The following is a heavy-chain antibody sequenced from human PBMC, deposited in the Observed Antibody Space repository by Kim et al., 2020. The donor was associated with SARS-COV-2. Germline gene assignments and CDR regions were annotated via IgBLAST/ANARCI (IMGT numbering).Heavy chain of an antibody. CDR1: GGSFSGYY. CDR2: INHSGST. CDR3: ARGEGSSWVTMVRGKGYFDY. D-gene: IGHD3-10*01. Sequence: SETLSLTCAVYGGSFSGYYWSWIRQPPGKGLVWIGEINHSGSTNYNPSLKSRVTISVDTSKNQFSLKLSSVTAADTPVYYCARGEGSSWVTMVRGKGYFDYCGQGTLVTVSS. J-gene: IGHJ4*02. V-gene: IGHV4-34*01.